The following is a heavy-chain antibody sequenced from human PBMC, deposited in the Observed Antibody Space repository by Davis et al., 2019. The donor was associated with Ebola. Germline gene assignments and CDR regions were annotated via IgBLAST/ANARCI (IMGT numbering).Heavy chain of an antibody. D-gene: IGHD1-1*01. Sequence: GESLKISCAASGFTFSSYWMHWVRQAPGKGLEWVSSISSSSSYIYYADSVKGRFTISRDNAKNSLYLQMNSLRAEDTAVYYCARAPLGVLDYWGQGTLVTVSS. J-gene: IGHJ4*02. CDR3: ARAPLGVLDY. CDR2: ISSSSSYI. V-gene: IGHV3-21*01. CDR1: GFTFSSYW.